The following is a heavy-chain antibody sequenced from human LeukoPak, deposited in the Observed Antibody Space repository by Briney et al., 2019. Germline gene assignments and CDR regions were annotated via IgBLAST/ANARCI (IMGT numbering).Heavy chain of an antibody. CDR1: VYTFTSYA. V-gene: IGHV1-3*01. CDR2: INAGNGNT. D-gene: IGHD6-13*01. J-gene: IGHJ6*04. Sequence: GASVKVSCKASVYTFTSYAMHWVRQAPGQRLEWMGWINAGNGNTKYSQKFQGRVTITRDTSASTAYMELSSLRSEDTAVYYCARGYIAAAYYYGMDVWGKGTTVTVSS. CDR3: ARGYIAAAYYYGMDV.